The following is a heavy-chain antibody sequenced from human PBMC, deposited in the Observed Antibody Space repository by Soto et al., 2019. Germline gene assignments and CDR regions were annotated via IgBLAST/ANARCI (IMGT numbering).Heavy chain of an antibody. CDR1: GYTITNFG. J-gene: IGHJ5*02. CDR3: ARDYDIWGEDWFDP. CDR2: ISGYNGDT. Sequence: QVQLVQSGGEMRKPGASVKVSCKASGYTITNFGISWVRQAPGQGFEWVGWISGYNGDTNYAPKFRGRVIMTKDTSTTTAYMELTTLTSDDTAVYYCARDYDIWGEDWFDPWGQGTLVTVSS. D-gene: IGHD3-9*01. V-gene: IGHV1-18*01.